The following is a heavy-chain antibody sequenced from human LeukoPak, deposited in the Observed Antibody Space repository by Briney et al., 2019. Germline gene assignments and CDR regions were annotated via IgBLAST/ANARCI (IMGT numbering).Heavy chain of an antibody. CDR3: ARDGYSIGYFYDL. Sequence: GGSLRLSCVGSGFTFSRYSMNWVREAPGKGPEWVSCIRSDASSIYYADSVKGRFTISRDNAKNSVFLQMNSLRAGDTAVYYCARDGYSIGYFYDLWGQGTLVTVSS. J-gene: IGHJ4*02. CDR1: GFTFSRYS. CDR2: IRSDASSI. D-gene: IGHD3-22*01. V-gene: IGHV3-21*01.